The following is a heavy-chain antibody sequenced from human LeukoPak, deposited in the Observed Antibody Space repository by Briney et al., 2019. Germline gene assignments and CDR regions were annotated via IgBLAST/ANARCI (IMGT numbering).Heavy chain of an antibody. Sequence: PGGSLRLSCAASGFTFSDYYMSWIRQAPGKGLEWVSCISSSGSTIYYADSVKGRFTISRDNAKNSLYLQMNSLRAEDTAVYYCARASTGLYSSGWYLANWGQGTLVTVSS. D-gene: IGHD6-19*01. J-gene: IGHJ4*02. CDR1: GFTFSDYY. V-gene: IGHV3-11*01. CDR2: ISSSGSTI. CDR3: ARASTGLYSSGWYLAN.